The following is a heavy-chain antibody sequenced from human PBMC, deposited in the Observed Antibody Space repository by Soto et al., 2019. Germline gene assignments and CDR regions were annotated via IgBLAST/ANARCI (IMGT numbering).Heavy chain of an antibody. CDR1: GGSTSSDNY. CDR3: AREGGESSDGLYYFDS. CDR2: IYYSGNT. D-gene: IGHD3-16*01. Sequence: PSETLSLTCTVSGGSTSSDNYWSWIRQPPGKGLEWIGHIYYSGNTDYNPSLKSRLAISIDASKNQFSLKLSSVTAADTAVYFCAREGGESSDGLYYFDSWGQGSLVTVSS. V-gene: IGHV4-30-4*01. J-gene: IGHJ4*02.